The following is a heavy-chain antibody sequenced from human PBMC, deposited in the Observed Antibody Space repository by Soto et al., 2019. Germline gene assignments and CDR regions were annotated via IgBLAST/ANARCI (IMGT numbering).Heavy chain of an antibody. D-gene: IGHD4-17*01. V-gene: IGHV3-23*01. CDR1: GSNCSIYA. J-gene: IGHJ4*02. Sequence: GGSQRLFSAAPGSNCSIYAIAWVRQARGRGLEGVYNNSPWVERPYVEDSEQVRFAISRDNSKNTLLLQMNRLGVEDSAAYYCAKDRHWPTPMTTVAPERWGQGTLVTVSS. CDR3: AKDRHWPTPMTTVAPER. CDR2: NSPWVERP.